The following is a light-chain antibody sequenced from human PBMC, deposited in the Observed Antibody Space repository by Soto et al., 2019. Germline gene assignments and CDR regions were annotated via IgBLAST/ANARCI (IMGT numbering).Light chain of an antibody. CDR3: CSYTSSSTLV. Sequence: QSALTQPPSVSGSPGQSVTISCTGTSSDVGTYNRVSWYQQPPGTAPKLMIYEVSYRPSGVPDRFSGSKSGNTASLTISGLQAEDEADYYCCSYTSSSTLVFGGGTKVTVL. CDR1: SSDVGTYNR. V-gene: IGLV2-18*02. J-gene: IGLJ2*01. CDR2: EVS.